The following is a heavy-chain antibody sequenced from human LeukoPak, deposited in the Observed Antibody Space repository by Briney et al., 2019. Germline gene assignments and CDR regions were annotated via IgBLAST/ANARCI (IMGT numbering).Heavy chain of an antibody. J-gene: IGHJ4*02. CDR3: ASSSQYYYGSGSPGPFDY. CDR2: IYHSGST. Sequence: SETLSLTCTVSGYSISSGYYWGWIRQPPGKGLERIGSIYHSGSTYYKPSLKSRVTISVDTSKNQFSLKLSSVTAADTAVYYCASSSQYYYGSGSPGPFDYWGQGTLVTVSS. D-gene: IGHD3-10*01. V-gene: IGHV4-38-2*02. CDR1: GYSISSGYY.